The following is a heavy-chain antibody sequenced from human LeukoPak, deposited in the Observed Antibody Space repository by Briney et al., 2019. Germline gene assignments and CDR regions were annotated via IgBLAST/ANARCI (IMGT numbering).Heavy chain of an antibody. J-gene: IGHJ3*02. CDR3: ARDSSSWFHDAFDI. V-gene: IGHV3-7*01. CDR2: IKQDGSEE. CDR1: GFTFSSYW. Sequence: PGGSLRLSCAASGFTFSSYWMSWVRQAPGKGLEWVANIKQDGSEEYYVDSVKGRFTISRDNAKNSLYLQMNSLRAEDTAVYYCARDSSSWFHDAFDIWGQGTMVTVSS. D-gene: IGHD6-13*01.